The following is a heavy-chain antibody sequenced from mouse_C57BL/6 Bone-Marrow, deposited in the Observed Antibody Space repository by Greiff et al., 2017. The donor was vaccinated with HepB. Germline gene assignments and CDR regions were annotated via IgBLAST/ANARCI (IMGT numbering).Heavy chain of an antibody. D-gene: IGHD1-1*01. CDR3: AISLYYYGSSVAY. CDR1: GYTFTSYW. CDR2: IHPSDSDT. J-gene: IGHJ3*01. V-gene: IGHV1-74*01. Sequence: QVQLQQPGAELVKPGASVKVSCKASGYTFTSYWMHWVKQRPGQGLEWIGRIHPSDSDTNYNQKFKGKATVTVDKSSSTAYMQLSSLTSEDSAVYYCAISLYYYGSSVAYWGQGTLVTVSA.